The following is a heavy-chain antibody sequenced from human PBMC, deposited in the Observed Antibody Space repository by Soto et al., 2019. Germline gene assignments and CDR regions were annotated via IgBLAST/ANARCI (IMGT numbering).Heavy chain of an antibody. CDR1: GYTFTGYY. CDR2: INPNSGGT. CDR3: AREGPTYASSSWYSGWFDP. D-gene: IGHD6-13*01. V-gene: IGHV1-2*04. Sequence: QVQLVQSGAEVKKPGASVKVSCKASGYTFTGYYMHWVRQAPGQGLEWMGWINPNSGGTNYAQQFQGWVTMTSDTSISTAYRELSRLRSDDTAVYYCAREGPTYASSSWYSGWFDPWGQGTLVIVCS. J-gene: IGHJ5*02.